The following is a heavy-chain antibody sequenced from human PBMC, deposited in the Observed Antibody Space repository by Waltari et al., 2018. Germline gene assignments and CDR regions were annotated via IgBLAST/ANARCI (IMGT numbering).Heavy chain of an antibody. V-gene: IGHV4-30-2*01. D-gene: IGHD6-6*01. J-gene: IGHJ6*03. Sequence: QLQLQESGSGLVKPSQTLSLTCAVSGGSISSGGYSWSWIRQPPGKGLEWIGYIYHSGSTYYNPSLKSRVTISVDRSKNQFSLKLSSVTAADTAVYYCARVLAARNYYYYMDVWGKGTTVTVSS. CDR2: IYHSGST. CDR3: ARVLAARNYYYYMDV. CDR1: GGSISSGGYS.